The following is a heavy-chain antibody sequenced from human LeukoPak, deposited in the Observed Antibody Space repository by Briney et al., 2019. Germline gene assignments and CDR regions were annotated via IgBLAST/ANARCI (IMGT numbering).Heavy chain of an antibody. CDR1: GFTFSDYY. J-gene: IGHJ6*04. D-gene: IGHD3-16*01. V-gene: IGHV3-11*06. CDR2: ISGSSSYT. CDR3: ARDSAQLRYGMDV. Sequence: GGSLRLSCAASGFTFSDYYMSWIRQAPGKGLEWVSYISGSSSYTNYADSVKGRFTISRDNAKNSLYLQMNSLRAEDTAVYYCARDSAQLRYGMDVWGKGTTVTVSS.